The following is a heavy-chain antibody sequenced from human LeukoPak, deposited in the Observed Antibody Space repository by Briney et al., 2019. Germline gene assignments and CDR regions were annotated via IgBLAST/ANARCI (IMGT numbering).Heavy chain of an antibody. J-gene: IGHJ4*02. Sequence: ASVKVSCKASGYTFTSYYMHWVLQAPGQGLEWMGIINPSGGSTSYAQKFQGRVTMTRDTSTSTVYMELSSLRSEDTAVYYCAREVGYCSGGSCYHLYFDYWGQGTLVTVSS. D-gene: IGHD2-15*01. CDR1: GYTFTSYY. V-gene: IGHV1-46*01. CDR3: AREVGYCSGGSCYHLYFDY. CDR2: INPSGGST.